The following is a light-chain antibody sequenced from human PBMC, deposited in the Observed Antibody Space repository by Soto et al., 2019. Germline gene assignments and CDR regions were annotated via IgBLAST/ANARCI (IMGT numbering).Light chain of an antibody. Sequence: QSALTQPASVSGSPGQSITISCTGTSSDVGGYNYVSWYQQHPAKVPKLMIYDVSNRPSGVPDRFSGSKSGNTASLTISGLQAEDEADYYCYSYTTSSTYVFGTGTKLTVL. CDR1: SSDVGGYNY. CDR3: YSYTTSSTYV. J-gene: IGLJ1*01. V-gene: IGLV2-14*01. CDR2: DVS.